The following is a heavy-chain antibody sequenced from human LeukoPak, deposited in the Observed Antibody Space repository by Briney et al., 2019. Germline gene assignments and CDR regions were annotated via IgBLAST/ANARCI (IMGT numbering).Heavy chain of an antibody. J-gene: IGHJ5*02. CDR3: ARRFCSSAGCHRTFNYFDP. D-gene: IGHD2-2*01. CDR1: GDSINDYY. V-gene: IGHV4-59*12. CDR2: TYYSGTT. Sequence: PSETLSLTCTVSGDSINDYYWTWIRQPPGKRLEWIGYTYYSGTTTYNPSLGSRVTTSLDTSKNQFSLTLTSVTAADTAVYYCARRFCSSAGCHRTFNYFDPWGQGILVTVSS.